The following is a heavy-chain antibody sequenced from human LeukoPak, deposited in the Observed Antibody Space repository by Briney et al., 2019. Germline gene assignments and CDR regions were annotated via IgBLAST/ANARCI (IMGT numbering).Heavy chain of an antibody. CDR3: AGGWGSSWYYFDY. V-gene: IGHV3-11*01. D-gene: IGHD6-13*01. CDR1: GFTFSSHY. CDR2: PSTSGDTK. Sequence: GGSLRLSCAASGFTFSSHYMSWIRQAPGKGLEWVSYPSTSGDTKYYTDSVKGRFTISRDNAKNSLYLQMNSLRAEDTAVYYCAGGWGSSWYYFDYWGQGTLVTVSS. J-gene: IGHJ4*02.